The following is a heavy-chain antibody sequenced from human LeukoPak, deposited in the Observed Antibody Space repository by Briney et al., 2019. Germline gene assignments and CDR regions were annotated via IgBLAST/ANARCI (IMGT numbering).Heavy chain of an antibody. D-gene: IGHD3-10*01. V-gene: IGHV4-34*01. CDR1: GGSFSGYY. J-gene: IGHJ4*02. CDR3: ARDRTYGHFDY. CDR2: INHSGST. Sequence: SETLSLTCAVYGGSFSGYYWSWIRQPPGKGLEWIGEINHSGSTNYNPSLKSRVTISLDTSKNQFSLRLSSVTAADTAVYYCARDRTYGHFDYWGQGTLVTVSS.